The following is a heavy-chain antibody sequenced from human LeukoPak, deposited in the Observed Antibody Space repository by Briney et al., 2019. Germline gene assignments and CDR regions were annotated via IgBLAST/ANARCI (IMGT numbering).Heavy chain of an antibody. CDR2: IDWDDDK. J-gene: IGHJ6*03. V-gene: IGHV2-70*11. Sequence: SGPALVKPTQTLTLTCTFSGFSLSTSGMCVRWIRQPPGKALEWLARIDWDDDKYYSTSLKTRPTISKDTSKNQVVLTMTNMDPVDTGTYYCARMVTGYYDSYYYYYMDVWGKGTTVTISS. CDR3: ARMVTGYYDSYYYYYMDV. D-gene: IGHD3-9*01. CDR1: GFSLSTSGMC.